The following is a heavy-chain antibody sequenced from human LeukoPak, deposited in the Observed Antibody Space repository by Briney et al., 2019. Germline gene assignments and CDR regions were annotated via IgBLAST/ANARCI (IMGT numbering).Heavy chain of an antibody. J-gene: IGHJ4*02. CDR1: GFTFSSYS. Sequence: PGGSLRLSCAASGFTFSSYSMNWVRQAPGKGLEWVSYISSSSSTIYYADSVKGRFTISRDNAKNSLYLQMNSLRAEDTAVYYCARNKAGIDYWGQGTLVTVSS. V-gene: IGHV3-48*01. D-gene: IGHD3-10*01. CDR2: ISSSSSTI. CDR3: ARNKAGIDY.